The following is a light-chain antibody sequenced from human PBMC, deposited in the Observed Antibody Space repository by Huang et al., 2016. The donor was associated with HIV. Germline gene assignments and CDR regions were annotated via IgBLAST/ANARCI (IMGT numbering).Light chain of an antibody. V-gene: IGKV3-11*01. CDR3: QQRSNWPIT. Sequence: EIVLTQSPATLSLSPGERATLSCRASQSVSSYLAWYQQTPGQAPRLLIYDASNRATGIPARLSGSGSGTDFTLTISSLEPEDFAVYYCQQRSNWPITFGQGTRLEMK. CDR1: QSVSSY. CDR2: DAS. J-gene: IGKJ5*01.